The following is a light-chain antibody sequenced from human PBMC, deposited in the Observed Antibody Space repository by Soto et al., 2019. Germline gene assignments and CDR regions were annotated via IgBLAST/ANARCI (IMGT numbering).Light chain of an antibody. CDR1: QSISDR. V-gene: IGKV1-5*01. CDR2: DAS. J-gene: IGKJ1*01. Sequence: DIQMTQSPSTLSASVGDRVTITCRASQSISDRLAWYQRKPGKAPQLLIFDASSLESVVPSRFSGSGSGTEFTLTISSLQPDDVATYFFQHYGTVWAFGQGNKGEI. CDR3: QHYGTVWA.